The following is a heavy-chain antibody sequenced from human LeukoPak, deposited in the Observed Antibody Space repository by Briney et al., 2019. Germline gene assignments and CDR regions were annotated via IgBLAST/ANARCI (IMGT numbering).Heavy chain of an antibody. CDR2: ISYDGSNK. Sequence: GGSLRLSCAASGFTFSSYGMHWVRQAPGKGMEWVAVISYDGSNKYYADSVKGRFTISRDNSKNTLYLQMNSLRAEDTAVYYCAKDRYLAVAPNPRLDYWGQGTLVTVSS. J-gene: IGHJ4*02. CDR3: AKDRYLAVAPNPRLDY. D-gene: IGHD6-19*01. V-gene: IGHV3-30*18. CDR1: GFTFSSYG.